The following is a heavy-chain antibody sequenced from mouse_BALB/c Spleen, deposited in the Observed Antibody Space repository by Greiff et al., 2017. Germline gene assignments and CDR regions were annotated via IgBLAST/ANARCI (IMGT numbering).Heavy chain of an antibody. D-gene: IGHD4-1*01. CDR2: IYPSDSYT. CDR1: GYTFTSYW. J-gene: IGHJ3*01. V-gene: IGHV1-69*02. CDR3: TRDGKTGTSY. Sequence: VQLQQPGAELVRPGASVKLSCKASGYTFTSYWINWVKQRPGQGLEWIGNIYPSDSYTNYNQKFKDKATLTVDKSSSTAYMQLSSPTSEDSAVYYCTRDGKTGTSYWGQGTLVTVSA.